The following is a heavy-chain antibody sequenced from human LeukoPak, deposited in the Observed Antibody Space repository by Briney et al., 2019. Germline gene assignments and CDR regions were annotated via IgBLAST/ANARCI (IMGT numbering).Heavy chain of an antibody. Sequence: SETLSLTCTVSGGSISSSSYYWGWIRQPPGKGLEWIGSIYYSGSTYYNPSLKSRVTISVDTSKNQFSLKLSSVTAADTAVYYCARSPSLYFDYWGQGTLVTVSS. V-gene: IGHV4-39*01. CDR3: ARSPSLYFDY. J-gene: IGHJ4*02. CDR1: GGSISSSSYY. CDR2: IYYSGST.